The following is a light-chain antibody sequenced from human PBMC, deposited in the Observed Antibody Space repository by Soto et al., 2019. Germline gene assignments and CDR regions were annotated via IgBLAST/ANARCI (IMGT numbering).Light chain of an antibody. J-gene: IGKJ1*01. CDR2: GAS. CDR3: QQYNKWPRT. V-gene: IGKV3-15*01. CDR1: QSVLYRSDSRNY. Sequence: VRTLSPDSLAVSQGKRATINCKSSQSVLYRSDSRNYLAWYQQKPGQAPRLLIYGASTRATGIPARFSGSGSGTEFTLTISSLQSEDFAVYYCQQYNKWPRTFAQGTKVDIK.